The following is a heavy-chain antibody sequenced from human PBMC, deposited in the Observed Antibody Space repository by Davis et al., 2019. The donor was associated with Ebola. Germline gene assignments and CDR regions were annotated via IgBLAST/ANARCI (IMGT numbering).Heavy chain of an antibody. V-gene: IGHV4-39*07. Sequence: SETLSLTCTVSGGSISSSSYYWGWIRQPPGKGLEWIGEINHSGSTNYNPSLKSRVTISVDTSKNQFSLKLSSVTAADTAVYYCARDPMTLGGMDVWGQGTTVTVSS. CDR1: GGSISSSSYY. D-gene: IGHD3-22*01. CDR2: INHSGST. CDR3: ARDPMTLGGMDV. J-gene: IGHJ6*02.